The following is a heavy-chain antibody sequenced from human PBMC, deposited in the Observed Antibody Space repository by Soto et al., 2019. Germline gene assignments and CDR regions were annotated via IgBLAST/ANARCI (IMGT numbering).Heavy chain of an antibody. Sequence: EVQLLESGGGLVQPGGSLRLSCAASGFTFSSSAMSWFRQAPGKGLEWVSAISYSGGSTYYADSVKGRFTISRDNSKNTLYLQMNRLRAEDTAVYYCAKVGPRWELFHWFFDLWGRGTLVTVSS. CDR3: AKVGPRWELFHWFFDL. CDR2: ISYSGGST. V-gene: IGHV3-23*01. J-gene: IGHJ2*01. D-gene: IGHD1-26*01. CDR1: GFTFSSSA.